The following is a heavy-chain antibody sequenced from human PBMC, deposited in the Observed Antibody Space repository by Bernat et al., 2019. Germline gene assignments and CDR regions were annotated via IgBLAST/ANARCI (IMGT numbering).Heavy chain of an antibody. V-gene: IGHV4-34*01. CDR1: GGSFSGYY. CDR2: INHRGST. CDR3: ARGGITMVRGVIGVNYYYYGMDV. Sequence: QVQLQQWGAGLLKPSETLSLTCAVYGGSFSGYYWSWIRQPPGKGLEWIGEINHRGSTNYNPSLKSRVTISVDTSKNQFSLKLSSVTAADTAVYYCARGGITMVRGVIGVNYYYYGMDVWGQGTTVTVSS. J-gene: IGHJ6*02. D-gene: IGHD3-10*01.